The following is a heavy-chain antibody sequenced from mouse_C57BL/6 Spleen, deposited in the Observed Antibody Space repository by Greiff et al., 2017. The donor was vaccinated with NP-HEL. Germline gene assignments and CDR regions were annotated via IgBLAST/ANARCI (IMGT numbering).Heavy chain of an antibody. J-gene: IGHJ4*01. V-gene: IGHV5-6*01. CDR1: GFTFSSYG. CDR3: ASIGDY. Sequence: EVQGVESGGDLVKPGGSLKLSCAASGFTFSSYGMSWVRQTPDKRLEWVATISSGGSYTYYPDSVKGRFTISRDNAKNTLYLQMSSLKSEDTAMYYCASIGDYWGQGTSVTVSS. CDR2: ISSGGSYT.